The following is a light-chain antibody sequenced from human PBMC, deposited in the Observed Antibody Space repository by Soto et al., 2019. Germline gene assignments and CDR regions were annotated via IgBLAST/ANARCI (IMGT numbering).Light chain of an antibody. V-gene: IGLV1-44*01. CDR2: NNN. J-gene: IGLJ1*01. CDR3: AAWDDSLNGYV. CDR1: SSNIGTNA. Sequence: QSVLTQPPSASGTPGQRVTISCSGGSSNIGTNAANWYQQLPGTAPKLLIYNNNQRPSGVPDRFSGSKSGTSASLAISGLQSEDEADYYCAAWDDSLNGYVFGTGTKVTVL.